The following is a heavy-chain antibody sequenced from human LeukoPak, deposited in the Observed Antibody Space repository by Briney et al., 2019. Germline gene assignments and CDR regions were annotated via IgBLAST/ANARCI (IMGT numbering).Heavy chain of an antibody. CDR2: ISNSGSTI. CDR3: AREYTSGTYYIDY. CDR1: GFTFSDYY. D-gene: IGHD1-26*01. Sequence: PGGSLRLSCAASGFTFSDYYMTWIRQAPGKGLEWVSYISNSGSTIYYADSVKGRFTISRDNGKNSLYLQMNSLRAEDTAVYYCAREYTSGTYYIDYWGQGTLVTVSS. V-gene: IGHV3-11*01. J-gene: IGHJ4*02.